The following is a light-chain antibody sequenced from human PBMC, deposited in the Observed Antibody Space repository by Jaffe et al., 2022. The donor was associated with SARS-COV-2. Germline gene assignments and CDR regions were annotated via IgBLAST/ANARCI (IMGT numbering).Light chain of an antibody. J-gene: IGLJ2*01. CDR1: SSDVGSYNS. CDR3: SSYTTSTTLVL. V-gene: IGLV2-14*01. Sequence: QSALTQPASVSGSPGQSITISCTGTSSDVGSYNSVSWYQQYPGRAPKLVIFGVSNRPSGVSNRFSGSKSGNTASLTISGLQAEDEADYYCSSYTTSTTLVLFGGGTKLTVL. CDR2: GVS.